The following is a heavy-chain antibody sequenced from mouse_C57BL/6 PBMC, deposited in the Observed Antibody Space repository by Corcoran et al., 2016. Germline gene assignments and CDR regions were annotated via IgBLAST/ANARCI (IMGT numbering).Heavy chain of an antibody. CDR2: IYPGGGYT. CDR3: AREETGTGYFDV. V-gene: IGHV1-63*01. J-gene: IGHJ1*03. CDR1: GYTFTNYW. Sequence: QVQLQQAGAELVRPGTSVKMSCKASGYTFTNYWIGWAKQRPGHGLEWIGDIYPGGGYTNYNEKFKGKATLTADKSSSTAYMQFSSLTSEDSAIYYCAREETGTGYFDVWGTGTTVTVSS. D-gene: IGHD4-1*01.